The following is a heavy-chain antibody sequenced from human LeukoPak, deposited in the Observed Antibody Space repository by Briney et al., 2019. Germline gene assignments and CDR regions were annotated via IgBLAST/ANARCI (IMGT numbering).Heavy chain of an antibody. Sequence: PSETLSLTCTVSGGSISSYYWSWIRQPPGKGLEWIGYIYYSGSTNYNPSLKSRVTISVDTSKNQFSLKLSSVTAADTAVYYCARGPTGYSSGWYEWFDPWGQGTLVTVSS. CDR3: ARGPTGYSSGWYEWFDP. CDR1: GGSISSYY. J-gene: IGHJ5*02. V-gene: IGHV4-59*01. CDR2: IYYSGST. D-gene: IGHD6-19*01.